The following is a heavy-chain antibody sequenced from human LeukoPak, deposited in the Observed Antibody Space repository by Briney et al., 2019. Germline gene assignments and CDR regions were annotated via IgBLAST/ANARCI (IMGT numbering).Heavy chain of an antibody. D-gene: IGHD3-9*01. Sequence: PGGSLRLSCASSGFTFRRYDINWVRQAPGKGLEWVSFISSSMISIYYADSVQGRFTISRDNARNILYLQMNSLRAEDTAVYYCARVYDVLTGGFDHWGQGALVTVSS. CDR3: ARVYDVLTGGFDH. CDR1: GFTFRRYD. J-gene: IGHJ4*02. V-gene: IGHV3-21*01. CDR2: ISSSMISI.